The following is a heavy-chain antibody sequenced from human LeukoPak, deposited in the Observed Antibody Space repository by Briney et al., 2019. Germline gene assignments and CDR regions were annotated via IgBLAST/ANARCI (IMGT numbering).Heavy chain of an antibody. Sequence: GGSLRLSCVASGFTFSSYEMNWVRQAPGRGLEWVSYMSFSGSTIYYADSVKGRFTVSRDNAKNSLYLQMNSLRAEDTAVYYCARGYSSYYPDAFDIWGQGTMVTVSS. CDR2: MSFSGSTI. J-gene: IGHJ3*02. CDR1: GFTFSSYE. CDR3: ARGYSSYYPDAFDI. V-gene: IGHV3-48*03. D-gene: IGHD5-12*01.